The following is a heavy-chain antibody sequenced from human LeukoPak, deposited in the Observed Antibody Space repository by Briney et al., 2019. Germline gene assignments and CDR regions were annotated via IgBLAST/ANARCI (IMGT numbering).Heavy chain of an antibody. V-gene: IGHV4-59*01. J-gene: IGHJ4*02. Sequence: PSETLSLTCTVSGGSISSYYWSWIRQPPGKGLEWIGYIYYSGSTNYNPSLKSRVTISVDTSKNQFPLKLSSVTAADTAVYYCARDFGTVSDYWGQGTLVTVSS. CDR3: ARDFGTVSDY. D-gene: IGHD4-17*01. CDR1: GGSISSYY. CDR2: IYYSGST.